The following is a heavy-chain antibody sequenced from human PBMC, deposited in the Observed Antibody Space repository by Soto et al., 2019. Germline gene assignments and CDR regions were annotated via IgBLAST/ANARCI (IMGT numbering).Heavy chain of an antibody. J-gene: IGHJ6*03. V-gene: IGHV4-39*01. Sequence: SETLSLTCTVSGGSISSYYWGWIRQPPGKGLEWIGSIYYSGSTYYNPSLKSRVTISVDTSKNQFSLKLSSVTAADTAGYYCARHPVANDYYSYYMDVWGKGTTVTVSS. CDR1: GGSISSYY. D-gene: IGHD2-15*01. CDR3: ARHPVANDYYSYYMDV. CDR2: IYYSGST.